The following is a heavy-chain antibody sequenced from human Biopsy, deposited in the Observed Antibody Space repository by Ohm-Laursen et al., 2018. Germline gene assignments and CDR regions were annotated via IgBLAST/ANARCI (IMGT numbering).Heavy chain of an antibody. J-gene: IGHJ3*02. V-gene: IGHV4-59*01. Sequence: GTLSLTCTVSGGSMSSYYWTWIRQPPGKGLEWIGYIYNSGSTNYNPSLKSRVTISVAVDTSKSQFSLRLSSVTAADAAMYYCARGEAGVYDALDIWGQGTMVIVSS. CDR3: ARGEAGVYDALDI. D-gene: IGHD5/OR15-5a*01. CDR2: IYNSGST. CDR1: GGSMSSYY.